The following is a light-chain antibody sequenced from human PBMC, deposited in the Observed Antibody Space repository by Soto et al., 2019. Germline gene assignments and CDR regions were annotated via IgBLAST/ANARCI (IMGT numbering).Light chain of an antibody. CDR2: DAS. Sequence: EIVLTQSPATLSLSPGERATLSCRASQSVSSYLAWYQQKPGQAPRLLIYDASNRATGIPARFSGSGSGTDFTLTISSLDPEAFAVYYCQQRSNWPPLTFGGGTKVEIK. CDR1: QSVSSY. J-gene: IGKJ4*01. CDR3: QQRSNWPPLT. V-gene: IGKV3-11*01.